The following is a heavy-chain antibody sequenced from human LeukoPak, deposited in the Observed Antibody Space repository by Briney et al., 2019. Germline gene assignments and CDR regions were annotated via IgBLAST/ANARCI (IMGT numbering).Heavy chain of an antibody. CDR2: IIISVRTI. D-gene: IGHD2-2*02. V-gene: IGHV3-11*04. CDR3: ARGRYCSSTSCYTPKGDWFDP. J-gene: IGHJ5*02. Sequence: GGSLRLSCAASGFTFSDYYMSWIRQAPGKGLEWVSYIIISVRTIYYADSVKGRFTISRDNAKNSLYLQMNSLRAEDTAVYYCARGRYCSSTSCYTPKGDWFDPWGQGTLVTVSS. CDR1: GFTFSDYY.